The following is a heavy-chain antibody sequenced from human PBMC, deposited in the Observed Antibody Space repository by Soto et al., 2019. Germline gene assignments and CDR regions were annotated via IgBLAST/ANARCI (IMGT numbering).Heavy chain of an antibody. D-gene: IGHD1-1*01. J-gene: IGHJ4*02. V-gene: IGHV2-5*02. CDR3: VPDDLAQQGFDY. CDR2: IYWDDDK. CDR1: GFSLSTSGVG. Sequence: QITLKESGPTLVKPTQTLTLTCTFSGFSLSTSGVGVGWIRQSPGKALEWLALIYWDDDKRYSPSLKSRLTITKDTSKNQVVLTMTYMDPVDSATYYCVPDDLAQQGFDYWGQGTQVTVSS.